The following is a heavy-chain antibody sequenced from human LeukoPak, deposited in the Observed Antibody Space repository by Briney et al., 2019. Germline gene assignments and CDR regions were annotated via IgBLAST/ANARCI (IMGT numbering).Heavy chain of an antibody. Sequence: PSETLSLTCTVSGGSISSGGYYWSWIRQPPGKGLEWIGYIYHSGNTYYNPSLKSRVTISVDTSKNQFSLKLNSVTAADTAVYYCARLRRGGTYYYYYYGMDVWGQGTTVTVSS. J-gene: IGHJ6*02. CDR3: ARLRRGGTYYYYYYGMDV. V-gene: IGHV4-30-2*01. CDR2: IYHSGNT. D-gene: IGHD1-1*01. CDR1: GGSISSGGYY.